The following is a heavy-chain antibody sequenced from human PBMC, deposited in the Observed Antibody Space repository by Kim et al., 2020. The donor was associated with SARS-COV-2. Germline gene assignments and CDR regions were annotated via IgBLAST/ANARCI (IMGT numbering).Heavy chain of an antibody. Sequence: GGSLRLSCAASGFTFSSYAMHWVRQAPGKGLEWVAVISYDGSNKYYADSVKGRFTISRDNSKNTLYLQMNSLRAEDTAVYYCARGDYGDYPYNFDYWGQ. J-gene: IGHJ4*02. V-gene: IGHV3-30-3*01. CDR1: GFTFSSYA. D-gene: IGHD4-17*01. CDR2: ISYDGSNK. CDR3: ARGDYGDYPYNFDY.